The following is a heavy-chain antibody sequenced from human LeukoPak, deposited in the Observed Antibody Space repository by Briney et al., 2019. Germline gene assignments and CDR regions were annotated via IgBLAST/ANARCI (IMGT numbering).Heavy chain of an antibody. CDR1: GYSFSNYW. Sequence: GESLKISCKGSGYSFSNYWIGWVRQMPGEGLEWMGIIYPGEYDIRYSPSFQGQVTISADKSISTAYLQWSSLKASDTAMYYCARHGYSSGWFDYWGQGTLVTVSS. V-gene: IGHV5-51*01. CDR3: ARHGYSSGWFDY. J-gene: IGHJ4*02. D-gene: IGHD6-19*01. CDR2: IYPGEYDI.